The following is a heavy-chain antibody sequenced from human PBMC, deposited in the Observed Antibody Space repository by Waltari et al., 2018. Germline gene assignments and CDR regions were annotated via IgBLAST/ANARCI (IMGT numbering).Heavy chain of an antibody. CDR3: AKDGGWYGYYYYGMDV. J-gene: IGHJ6*02. Sequence: VQLLESGGGLVQPGGSLRLSCAASGFTFSSYAMSWVRQAPGTGLECVSAISGSGGSTYYADSVKGRFTISRDNSKNTLYLQMNSLRAEDTAVYYCAKDGGWYGYYYYGMDVWGQGTTVTVSS. D-gene: IGHD6-19*01. CDR1: GFTFSSYA. CDR2: ISGSGGST. V-gene: IGHV3-23*01.